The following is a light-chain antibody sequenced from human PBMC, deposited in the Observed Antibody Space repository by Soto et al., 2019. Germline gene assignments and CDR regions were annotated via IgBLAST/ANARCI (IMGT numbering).Light chain of an antibody. CDR2: GAS. CDR1: QSVSSSQ. CDR3: QQYGRPPPIT. V-gene: IGKV3-20*01. J-gene: IGKJ4*01. Sequence: VLTQSPGTLSLSPGEGATLSCRASQSVSSSQIAWYQQRPGQTPRLLIYGASIRATGVPDRFSGSGSGTDFTLTISRLEPEDFAVYYCQQYGRPPPITFVGGTKV.